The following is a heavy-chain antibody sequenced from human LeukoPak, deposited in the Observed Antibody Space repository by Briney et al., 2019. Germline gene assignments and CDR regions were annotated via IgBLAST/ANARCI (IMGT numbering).Heavy chain of an antibody. V-gene: IGHV3-48*01. D-gene: IGHD4-11*01. CDR1: GFMLINHG. J-gene: IGHJ5*02. Sequence: GGSLRLSCAASGFMLINHGMNWVRQAPGKGLEWVSYISASSDTIHYAESVKGRFTISRDNSKNTLYLQMNSLRAEDTAVYYCAKGATVTRSWFDPWGQGTPVTVSS. CDR2: ISASSDTI. CDR3: AKGATVTRSWFDP.